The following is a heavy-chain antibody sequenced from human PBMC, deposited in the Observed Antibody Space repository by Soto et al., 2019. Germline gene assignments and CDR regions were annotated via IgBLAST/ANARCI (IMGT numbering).Heavy chain of an antibody. CDR3: AREISVAGGHFDY. D-gene: IGHD6-19*01. Sequence: PGESLRLSCTPSGFIFSSYLINWVRQAPGKGLEWVSSISSSSSTIYYADSVRGRFTISRDNAKNSLYLQMNSLRDEDTAVYYCAREISVAGGHFDYWGQGT. CDR2: ISSSSSTI. J-gene: IGHJ4*02. V-gene: IGHV3-48*02. CDR1: GFIFSSYL.